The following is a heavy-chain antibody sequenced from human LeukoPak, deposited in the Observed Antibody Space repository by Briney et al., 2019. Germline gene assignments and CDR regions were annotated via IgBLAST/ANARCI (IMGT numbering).Heavy chain of an antibody. CDR3: AREGSGSCYFDY. V-gene: IGHV4-39*07. J-gene: IGHJ4*02. D-gene: IGHD1-26*01. CDR1: GGSISSSSYY. CDR2: IYYSGST. Sequence: ASETLSLTCTVSGGSISSSSYYWGWIRQPPVKGLEWIGSIYYSGSTYYNPSLKSRVTISVDTSRNQFSLKLSSVTAADTAVYYCAREGSGSCYFDYWGQGTLVTVSS.